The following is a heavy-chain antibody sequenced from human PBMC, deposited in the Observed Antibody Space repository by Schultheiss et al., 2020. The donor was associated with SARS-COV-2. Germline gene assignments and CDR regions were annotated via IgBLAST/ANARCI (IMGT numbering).Heavy chain of an antibody. Sequence: SQTLSLTCTVSDGSLSSGGYYWSWIRQFPGKGLEWIGYIYYSGTTYYNPSLKSRVSISLDTSKNQFSLKLSSVTAADTAVYYCARRVGATSDAFDIWGQGTMVTVSS. J-gene: IGHJ3*02. CDR1: DGSLSSGGYY. CDR2: IYYSGTT. D-gene: IGHD1-26*01. CDR3: ARRVGATSDAFDI. V-gene: IGHV4-31*03.